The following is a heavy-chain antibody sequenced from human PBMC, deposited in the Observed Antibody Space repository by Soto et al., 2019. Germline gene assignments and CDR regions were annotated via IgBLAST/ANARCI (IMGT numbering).Heavy chain of an antibody. CDR1: DFTLNNAW. V-gene: IGHV3-15*07. D-gene: IGHD6-19*01. Sequence: EAQLVESGGGLVKPGGSLRLSCAASDFTLNNAWMNWVRQAPGKGLEWVGRIKTKTDGGTTDYAAPVKGRFTISRDDSKNTLYLLMNSLNTEDTAVYYCTTDPAQSVYDAFDIWGQGTMVTVSS. J-gene: IGHJ3*02. CDR3: TTDPAQSVYDAFDI. CDR2: IKTKTDGGTT.